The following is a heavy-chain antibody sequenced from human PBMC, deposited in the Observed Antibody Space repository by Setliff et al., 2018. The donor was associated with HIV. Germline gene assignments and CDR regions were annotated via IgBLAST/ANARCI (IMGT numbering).Heavy chain of an antibody. Sequence: TSETLSLTCTVSGGSISRGNHFWTWIRQPAGKGLEWIGRIYTNGSTNYNPSLKSRATIAVDTSKNQFSLKLSSVTAADTAVYYCARAERPYCSGGSCYEVDYWGQGTLVTVSS. CDR2: IYTNGST. CDR3: ARAERPYCSGGSCYEVDY. V-gene: IGHV4-61*02. J-gene: IGHJ4*02. CDR1: GGSISRGNHF. D-gene: IGHD2-15*01.